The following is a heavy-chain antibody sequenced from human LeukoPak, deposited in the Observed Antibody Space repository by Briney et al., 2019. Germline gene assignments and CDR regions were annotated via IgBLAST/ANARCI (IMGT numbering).Heavy chain of an antibody. CDR2: ISWNSGSI. J-gene: IGHJ4*02. CDR1: GFTFDDYA. Sequence: PAGRSLRLSCAASGFTFDDYAMHWVRQAPGKGLEWVSGISWNSGSIGYADSVKGRFTISRDNAKNSLYLQMNSLRAEDTAVYYCAKDLRGYSYGHYYFDYWGQGTLVTVSS. V-gene: IGHV3-9*01. CDR3: AKDLRGYSYGHYYFDY. D-gene: IGHD5-18*01.